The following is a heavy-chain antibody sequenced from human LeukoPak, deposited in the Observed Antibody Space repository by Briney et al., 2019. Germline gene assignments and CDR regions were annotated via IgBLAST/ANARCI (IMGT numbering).Heavy chain of an antibody. Sequence: AGESLKISCKGSGYSFTSYWIGWVRQMPGKGLEWMGIIYPGDSDTRYSPSFQGQVTISADKSISTAYLQWSSLKASDTAMYYCARRGLRKQWLVPGYWYFDLWGRGTLVTVSS. V-gene: IGHV5-51*01. J-gene: IGHJ2*01. CDR3: ARRGLRKQWLVPGYWYFDL. CDR2: IYPGDSDT. CDR1: GYSFTSYW. D-gene: IGHD6-19*01.